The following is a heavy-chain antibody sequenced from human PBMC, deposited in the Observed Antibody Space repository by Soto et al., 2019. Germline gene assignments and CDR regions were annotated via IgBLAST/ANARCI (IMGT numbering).Heavy chain of an antibody. CDR2: IIPIFGTA. CDR3: ARGVNVGLKSPPIGY. D-gene: IGHD1-26*01. V-gene: IGHV1-69*13. Sequence: ASVKVSCKASGYTFTSYAISWVRQAPGQGLEWMGGIIPIFGTANYAQKFQGRVTITADESTSTAYMELSSLRSEDTAVYYCARGVNVGLKSPPIGYWGQGTLVTVSS. CDR1: GYTFTSYA. J-gene: IGHJ4*02.